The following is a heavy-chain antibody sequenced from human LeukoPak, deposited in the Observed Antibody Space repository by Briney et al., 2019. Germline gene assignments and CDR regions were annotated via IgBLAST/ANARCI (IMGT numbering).Heavy chain of an antibody. CDR1: GSSIGTYS. J-gene: IGHJ3*02. Sequence: SETLSLTCNVSGSSIGTYSWSWIRQPPGKGLEWIGYIYTTGSTHYNPSLKSRVTMSLDTSKNQFSLRLTSVAAADTAVFYCARHRAEMATITDDTFDMWGRGTMVTVSS. CDR3: ARHRAEMATITDDTFDM. V-gene: IGHV4-4*09. CDR2: IYTTGST. D-gene: IGHD5-24*01.